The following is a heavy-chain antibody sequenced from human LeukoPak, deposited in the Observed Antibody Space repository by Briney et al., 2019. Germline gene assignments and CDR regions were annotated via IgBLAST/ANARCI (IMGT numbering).Heavy chain of an antibody. J-gene: IGHJ5*02. D-gene: IGHD2-2*01. CDR3: ARHECTSTSCYAGP. V-gene: IGHV4-39*01. CDR1: GGSISSSSYY. CDR2: IYCSGST. Sequence: SETLSLTCTVSGGSISSSSYYWGWIRQSPGKGLEWIGNIYCSGSTYYNPSLKSRVTISVDTSKNQFSLKLSSVTAVDTAVYYCARHECTSTSCYAGPWGQGTLVTVSS.